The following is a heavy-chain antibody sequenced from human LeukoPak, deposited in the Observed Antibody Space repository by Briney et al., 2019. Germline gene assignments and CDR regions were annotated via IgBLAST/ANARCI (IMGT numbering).Heavy chain of an antibody. J-gene: IGHJ4*02. CDR1: GFAFSSYA. Sequence: GGSLRLSCAASGFAFSSYAMHWVRQGPGKGLEWVALVSYDGGSKYYADSVKGRITISRDNSKNTLHLQMSSLRTEDTAVYYCARVKGGIAAAGNYFDYWGQGTLVTVSS. CDR2: VSYDGGSK. D-gene: IGHD6-13*01. CDR3: ARVKGGIAAAGNYFDY. V-gene: IGHV3-30-3*01.